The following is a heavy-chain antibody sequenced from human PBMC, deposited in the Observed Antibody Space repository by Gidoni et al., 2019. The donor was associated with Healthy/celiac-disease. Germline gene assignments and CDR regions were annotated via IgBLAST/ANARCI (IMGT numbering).Heavy chain of an antibody. CDR1: GFTVSSNY. Sequence: GQPGGSLRLSCAASGFTVSSNYMSWVRQAPGKGLEWVSVIYSGGSTYYADSVKGRFTISRDNSKNTLYLQMNSLRAEDTAVYYCASTTTNGVSDFDYWGQGTLVTVSS. CDR2: IYSGGST. CDR3: ASTTTNGVSDFDY. V-gene: IGHV3-66*01. D-gene: IGHD2-8*01. J-gene: IGHJ4*02.